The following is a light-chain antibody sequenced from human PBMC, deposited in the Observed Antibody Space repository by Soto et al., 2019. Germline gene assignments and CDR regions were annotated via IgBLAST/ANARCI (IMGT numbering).Light chain of an antibody. V-gene: IGKV3-20*01. J-gene: IGKJ3*01. Sequence: EIVLTQSPGTLFLSPGERATLSCRASQSVSSSYLAWYQQKPGQAPRLLIYGASSRATGIPDRFSGSGSGTDLTLTISRLEPEDFAVYYCQQYVNSPLTFGPGTKVDMK. CDR2: GAS. CDR3: QQYVNSPLT. CDR1: QSVSSSY.